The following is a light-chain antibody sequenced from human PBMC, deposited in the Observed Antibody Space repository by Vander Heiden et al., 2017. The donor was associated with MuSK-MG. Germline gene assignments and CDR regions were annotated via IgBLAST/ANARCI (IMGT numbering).Light chain of an antibody. J-gene: IGKJ4*01. V-gene: IGKV1-5*03. CDR1: QDISNW. CDR2: MAS. Sequence: QMTQSPSTLSASVGDRVTITCRASQDISNWLAWYQQKPGKAPNLLIHMASSLASGVPSRFSGSGSGTEFTVTISSLQPDDFATYYCQQDKSRPLTFGGGTKVEIK. CDR3: QQDKSRPLT.